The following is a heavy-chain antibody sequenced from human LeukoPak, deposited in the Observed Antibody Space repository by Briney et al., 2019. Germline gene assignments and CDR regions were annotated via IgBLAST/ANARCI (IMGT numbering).Heavy chain of an antibody. V-gene: IGHV3-15*01. J-gene: IGHJ4*02. CDR3: SIGAAIDY. D-gene: IGHD6-13*01. Sequence: GGSLRLSCAASGFTFSNAWFSWVRQAPGKGLEWVGRVKSKSDGGTMDYAAPVKGRFSISRDDSKNTVHLQMNSLKTEDTAVYYCSIGAAIDYRGQGTLVTISS. CDR2: VKSKSDGGTM. CDR1: GFTFSNAW.